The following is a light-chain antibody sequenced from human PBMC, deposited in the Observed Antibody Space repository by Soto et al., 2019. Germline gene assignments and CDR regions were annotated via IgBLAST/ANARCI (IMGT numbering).Light chain of an antibody. CDR3: AAWDDSLNGAV. Sequence: QSVLTQPPSASGTPGQRVTISCSGSSSKIGSNIVNWYQQLPGTAPKLLIYGDNQRPSGVPDRFSGSKSGTSASLAIRGLQSEDEADYYCAAWDDSLNGAVFGGGTQLTVL. CDR1: SSKIGSNI. J-gene: IGLJ7*01. V-gene: IGLV1-44*01. CDR2: GDN.